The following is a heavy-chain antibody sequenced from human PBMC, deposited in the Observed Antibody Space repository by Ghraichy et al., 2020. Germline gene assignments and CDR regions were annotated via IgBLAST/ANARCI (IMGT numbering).Heavy chain of an antibody. Sequence: SQTLSLTCTVSGGFISSSSYYWGWIRQPPGKGLEWIGSIYYSGSTYYNPSLKSRVTISVDTSKNQFSLKLSSVTAADTAVYYCATRSRRFDILTGYYFDYWGQGTLVTVSS. D-gene: IGHD3-9*01. CDR1: GGFISSSSYY. J-gene: IGHJ4*02. V-gene: IGHV4-39*01. CDR2: IYYSGST. CDR3: ATRSRRFDILTGYYFDY.